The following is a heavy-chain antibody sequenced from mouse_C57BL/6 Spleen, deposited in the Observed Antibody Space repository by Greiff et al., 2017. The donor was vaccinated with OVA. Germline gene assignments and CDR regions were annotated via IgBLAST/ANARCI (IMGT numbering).Heavy chain of an antibody. D-gene: IGHD1-2*01. V-gene: IGHV14-2*01. Sequence: EVQLKQSGAELVKPGASVKLSCTASGFNIKDSYMHWVKQRPEQGLEWIGRIDPEDGETKYDPKFKGKATITADTSSNTAYLQISSLTSEDTAVYYWAKELLRLYSMDYWGQGTSVTVSS. CDR1: GFNIKDSY. J-gene: IGHJ4*01. CDR2: IDPEDGET. CDR3: AKELLRLYSMDY.